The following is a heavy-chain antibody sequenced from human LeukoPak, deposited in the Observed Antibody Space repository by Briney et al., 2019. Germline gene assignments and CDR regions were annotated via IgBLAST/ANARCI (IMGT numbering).Heavy chain of an antibody. CDR3: ARHLSYYDSSGYSN. J-gene: IGHJ4*02. CDR1: GGSMSSYY. CDR2: IYYSGST. D-gene: IGHD3-22*01. V-gene: IGHV4-59*05. Sequence: SETLSLTCSVSGGSMSSYYWSWIRQSPGKGLEWIGSIYYSGSTYYNPSLKSRVTISVDTSKNQFSLKLSSVTAADTAVYYCARHLSYYDSSGYSNWGQGTLVTVSS.